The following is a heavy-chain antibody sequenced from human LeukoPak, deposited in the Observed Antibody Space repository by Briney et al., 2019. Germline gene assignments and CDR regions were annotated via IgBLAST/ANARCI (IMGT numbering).Heavy chain of an antibody. V-gene: IGHV1-8*03. Sequence: GASVKVSCKASGYTFTSYDINWVRQATGQGLEWMGWMNPNSGHTGYAQKFQGRVTITRNTSISTAYMELSSLRSEDTAVYYCARLSGYEKNWFDPWGQGTLVTVSS. CDR1: GYTFTSYD. J-gene: IGHJ5*02. D-gene: IGHD5-12*01. CDR2: MNPNSGHT. CDR3: ARLSGYEKNWFDP.